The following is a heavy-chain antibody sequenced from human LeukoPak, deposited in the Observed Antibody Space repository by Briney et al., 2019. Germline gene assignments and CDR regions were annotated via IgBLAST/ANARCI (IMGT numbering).Heavy chain of an antibody. J-gene: IGHJ3*02. D-gene: IGHD3-16*02. Sequence: ASVKVSCKASGYTFTSYYMHWVRQAPGQGLEWMGIINPSGGSTSYAQKFQGRVTMTRDMSTSTVYMELSSLRSEDTAVYYCARGREYDYVWGSYRYKGAFDIWGQGTMVTVSS. V-gene: IGHV1-46*01. CDR3: ARGREYDYVWGSYRYKGAFDI. CDR1: GYTFTSYY. CDR2: INPSGGST.